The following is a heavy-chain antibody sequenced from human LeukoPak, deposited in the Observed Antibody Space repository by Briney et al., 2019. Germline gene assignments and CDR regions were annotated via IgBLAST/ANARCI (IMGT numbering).Heavy chain of an antibody. CDR2: IYYSGST. V-gene: IGHV4-39*01. CDR1: GGSISSSTYY. Sequence: SETLSLTCTASGGSISSSTYYWDWIRQPPGKGLEWIGSIYYSGSTYYNPSLKSRVTISVDTSKNQFSLKLSSVTAADTAVYYCATAHSSSWYGARGWFDPWGQGTLVTVSS. J-gene: IGHJ5*02. CDR3: ATAHSSSWYGARGWFDP. D-gene: IGHD6-13*01.